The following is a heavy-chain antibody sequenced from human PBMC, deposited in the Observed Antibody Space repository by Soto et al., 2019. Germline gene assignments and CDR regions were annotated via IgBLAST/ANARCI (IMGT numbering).Heavy chain of an antibody. J-gene: IGHJ4*02. CDR3: AKDPKIVVVVAATPMPYYFDY. V-gene: IGHV3-30*18. CDR2: ISYDGSNK. D-gene: IGHD2-15*01. CDR1: GFTFSSYG. Sequence: QVQLVESGGGVVQPGRSLRLSCAASGFTFSSYGMHWVRQAPGKGLEWVAVISYDGSNKYYADSVKGRFTISRDNSKNTLYLQMNSLRAEDTAVYYCAKDPKIVVVVAATPMPYYFDYWGQGTLVTVSS.